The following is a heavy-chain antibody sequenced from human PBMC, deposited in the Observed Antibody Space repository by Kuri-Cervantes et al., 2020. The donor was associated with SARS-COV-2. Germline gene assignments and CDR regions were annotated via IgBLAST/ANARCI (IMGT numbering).Heavy chain of an antibody. CDR2: NYYRGNT. J-gene: IGHJ4*02. Sequence: CIVSGASISETIFWWGWIRQPPGRGLEWIGTNYYRGNTYYNPSLKSRITMSVDTSKGQFALRLRSVTAADTDMYYCARLGTGLPFDSWGQGTLVTVSS. CDR1: GASISETIFW. V-gene: IGHV4-39*01. D-gene: IGHD7-27*01. CDR3: ARLGTGLPFDS.